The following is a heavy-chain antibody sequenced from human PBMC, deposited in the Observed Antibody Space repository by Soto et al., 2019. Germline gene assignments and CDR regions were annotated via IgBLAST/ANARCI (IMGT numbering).Heavy chain of an antibody. D-gene: IGHD3-16*01. CDR2: IYYSGST. V-gene: IGHV4-39*07. J-gene: IGHJ4*02. CDR3: ARADLTFGGVTLFDY. Sequence: SETLSLTCTVSGGSISSSSYYWGWIRQPPGKGLEWIGSIYYSGSTYYNPSLKSRVTISVDTSKNQFSLKLSSVTAADTAVYYCARADLTFGGVTLFDYWGQGTLVTVSS. CDR1: GGSISSSSYY.